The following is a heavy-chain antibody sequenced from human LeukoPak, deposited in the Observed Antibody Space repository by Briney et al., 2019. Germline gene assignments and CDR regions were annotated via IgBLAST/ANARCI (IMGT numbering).Heavy chain of an antibody. CDR3: ARLTTTVTSFGY. CDR2: INPNSGGT. CDR1: GYTFTGYY. D-gene: IGHD4-17*01. Sequence: ASVKVSCKASGYTFTGYYMHWVRQAPGQGLEWMGWINPNSGGTNYAQKFQGRVTMTRDTSISTAYMEMTSLRSDDTAVYYCARLTTTVTSFGYWGQGTLVTVSS. V-gene: IGHV1-2*02. J-gene: IGHJ4*02.